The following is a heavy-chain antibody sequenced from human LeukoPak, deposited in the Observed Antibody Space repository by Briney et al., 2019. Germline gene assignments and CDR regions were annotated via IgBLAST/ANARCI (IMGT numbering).Heavy chain of an antibody. J-gene: IGHJ4*02. CDR1: GGSISSGGYS. V-gene: IGHV4-30-2*01. Sequence: SETLSLTCAVSGGSISSGGYSWSWIRQPPGKGLEWIGYIYHSGSTYYNPSLKSRVTISVDRSKNQFSLKLSSVTAADTAVYYCASRRGGWDFVYWGQGTLVTVSS. CDR2: IYHSGST. D-gene: IGHD3-10*01. CDR3: ASRRGGWDFVY.